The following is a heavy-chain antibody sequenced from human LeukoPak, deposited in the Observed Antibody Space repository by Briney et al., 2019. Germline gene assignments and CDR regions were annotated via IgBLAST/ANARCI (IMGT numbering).Heavy chain of an antibody. CDR2: IRSKANGYAT. J-gene: IGHJ5*02. CDR3: VRAYYDSSGYYNWFDP. V-gene: IGHV3-73*01. D-gene: IGHD3-22*01. Sequence: PGGSLRLSCAASGYTFSGSAMHWVRQASGKGLEWVGRIRSKANGYATAYAASVKGRFTISRDDSKNTAYLQMSSLKTEDTAVYYCVRAYYDSSGYYNWFDPWGQGTLVTVSS. CDR1: GYTFSGSA.